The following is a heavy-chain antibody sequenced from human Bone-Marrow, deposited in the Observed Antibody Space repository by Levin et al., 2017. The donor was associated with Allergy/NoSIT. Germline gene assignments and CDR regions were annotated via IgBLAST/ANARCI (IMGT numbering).Heavy chain of an antibody. V-gene: IGHV3-33*01. CDR3: ARDRGNYDSGSSWFDS. CDR2: IWYDGSKK. D-gene: IGHD3-10*01. Sequence: GESLKISCAASGFTFSNFGMHWVRQAPGKGLEWVALIWYDGSKKHYADSVKGRFTISRDDPKNTLYVQMNSLRAEDTAVYYCARDRGNYDSGSSWFDSWGQGTLVIVSS. CDR1: GFTFSNFG. J-gene: IGHJ5*01.